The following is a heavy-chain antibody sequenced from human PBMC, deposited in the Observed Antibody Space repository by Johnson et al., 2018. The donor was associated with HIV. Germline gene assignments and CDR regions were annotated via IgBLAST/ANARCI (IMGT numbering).Heavy chain of an antibody. CDR1: GFTFSSYA. D-gene: IGHD3-22*01. V-gene: IGHV3-30*04. J-gene: IGHJ3*02. CDR3: ARAPPYYGGYSVSDAFDI. Sequence: QVQLVESGGGVVQPGRSLRLSCAASGFTFSSYAMHWVRQAPGKGLEWVAVISYDGSNKYYADSVKGRFTISRDNSNSTLYLQMTSLRPEDTAVYYCARAPPYYGGYSVSDAFDIWGQGTMVTVSS. CDR2: ISYDGSNK.